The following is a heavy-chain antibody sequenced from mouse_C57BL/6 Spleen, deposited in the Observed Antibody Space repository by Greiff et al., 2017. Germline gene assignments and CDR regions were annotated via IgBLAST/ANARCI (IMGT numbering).Heavy chain of an antibody. Sequence: VQLQQSGPGLVQPSQSLSITCTVSGFSLTSYGVHWVRPSPGKGLEWLGVIWSGGSTDYNAAFISRLSISKDNSKSQVFFKMNSLQADDTAIYYCARTTVVADWYFDVWGTGTTVTVSS. D-gene: IGHD1-1*01. CDR2: IWSGGST. CDR1: GFSLTSYG. CDR3: ARTTVVADWYFDV. J-gene: IGHJ1*03. V-gene: IGHV2-2*01.